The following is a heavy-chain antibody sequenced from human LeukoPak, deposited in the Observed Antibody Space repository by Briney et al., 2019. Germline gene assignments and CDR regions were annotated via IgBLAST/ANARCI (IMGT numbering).Heavy chain of an antibody. CDR3: VRDVWDDRDSYFVS. D-gene: IGHD3-22*01. J-gene: IGHJ4*02. CDR1: GFTFSSYW. CDR2: INIEGRST. Sequence: PGGSLRLSCAPSGFTFSSYWMHWVRQGPGKGLVWVSRINIEGRSTSYAGSVTGRFTISRDPAKNTLYLQTTSLRADDTAVDYCVRDVWDDRDSYFVSWGEETLVSVSS. V-gene: IGHV3-74*01.